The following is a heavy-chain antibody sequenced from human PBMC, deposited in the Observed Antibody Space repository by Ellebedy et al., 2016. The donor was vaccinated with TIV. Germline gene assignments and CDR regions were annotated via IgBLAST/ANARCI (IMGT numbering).Heavy chain of an antibody. D-gene: IGHD6-13*01. V-gene: IGHV3-21*06. CDR2: IDSSGTYI. J-gene: IGHJ4*02. CDR1: GFTFSSFG. Sequence: GESLKISCAASGFTFSSFGMNWVRQPSGKGLEWVSSIDSSGTYIYYADSVKGRFTLSRDNAKNSLYLQMNSLRAEDTAVYFCARDAAAGKTDYWGQGTLVTVSS. CDR3: ARDAAAGKTDY.